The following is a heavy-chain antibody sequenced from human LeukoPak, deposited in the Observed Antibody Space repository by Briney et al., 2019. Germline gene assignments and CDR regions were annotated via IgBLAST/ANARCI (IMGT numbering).Heavy chain of an antibody. D-gene: IGHD2-15*01. CDR2: MSSRSGII. CDR3: VAEGEAAPFDY. J-gene: IGHJ4*02. Sequence: PGGSLRLSCVASGFNFSDYYMNWIRQSPGKGLEWISYMSSRSGIIYYADSVKGRFTISRDNSKNTLYLQMNSLRAEDTAVYYCVAEGEAAPFDYWGQGTLVTVSS. CDR1: GFNFSDYY. V-gene: IGHV3-11*04.